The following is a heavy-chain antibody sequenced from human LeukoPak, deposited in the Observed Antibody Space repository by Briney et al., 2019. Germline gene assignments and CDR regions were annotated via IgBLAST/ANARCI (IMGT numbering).Heavy chain of an antibody. Sequence: GGSLRLSCAASGFTVSSNYMSWVRQAPGKGMEWVANIKQDGSEKYYVDSVKGRFTISRDNAKNSLYLQMNSLRAEDTAVYYCAREDYDYVWGSSYYFDYWGQGTLVTVSS. CDR3: AREDYDYVWGSSYYFDY. CDR2: IKQDGSEK. D-gene: IGHD3-16*01. V-gene: IGHV3-7*01. J-gene: IGHJ4*02. CDR1: GFTVSSNY.